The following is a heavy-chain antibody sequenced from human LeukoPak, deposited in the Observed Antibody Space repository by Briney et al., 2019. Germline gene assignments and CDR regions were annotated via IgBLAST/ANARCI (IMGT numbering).Heavy chain of an antibody. V-gene: IGHV3-21*01. CDR2: ISSSSSYI. CDR1: GFTFSSYS. CDR3: ARYPDYGDPPGPIYYYYMDV. D-gene: IGHD4-17*01. Sequence: PGGPLRLSCAASGFTFSSYSMNWVRQAPGKGLEWVSSISSSSSYIYYADSVKGRFTISGDNAKNSLYLQMNSLRAEDTAVYYCARYPDYGDPPGPIYYYYMDVWGKGTTVTVSS. J-gene: IGHJ6*03.